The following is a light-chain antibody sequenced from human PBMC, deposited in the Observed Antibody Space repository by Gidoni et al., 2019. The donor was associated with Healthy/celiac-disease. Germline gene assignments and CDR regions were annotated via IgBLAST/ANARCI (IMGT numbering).Light chain of an antibody. CDR2: WAS. J-gene: IGKJ1*01. Sequence: DIVMTPSTDSLAVSLGERATINCKSSQSVLYSSNNKNYLAWYQQKPGQPPKLLIYWASTRESGVPDRFSGSGSGTDFTLTISSLQAEDVAVYYCQQYYSTPRTFGQGTKVEIK. V-gene: IGKV4-1*01. CDR3: QQYYSTPRT. CDR1: QSVLYSSNNKNY.